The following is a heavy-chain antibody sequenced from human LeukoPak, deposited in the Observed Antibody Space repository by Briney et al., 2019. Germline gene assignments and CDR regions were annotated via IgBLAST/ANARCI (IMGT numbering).Heavy chain of an antibody. Sequence: GGSLRLSRAASGFTFSSYSMNWVRQAPGKGLEWVSSISSSSSYIYYADSVKGRFTISRDNAKNSLYLQMNSLGAEDTAVYYCARDTVIAAAFDYWGQGTLVTVSS. V-gene: IGHV3-21*01. D-gene: IGHD6-13*01. CDR3: ARDTVIAAAFDY. CDR1: GFTFSSYS. CDR2: ISSSSSYI. J-gene: IGHJ4*02.